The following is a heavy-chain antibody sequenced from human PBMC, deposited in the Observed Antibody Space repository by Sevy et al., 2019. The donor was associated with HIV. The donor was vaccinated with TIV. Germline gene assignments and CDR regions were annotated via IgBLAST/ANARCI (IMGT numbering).Heavy chain of an antibody. CDR1: GDSVSSNSAA. J-gene: IGHJ4*02. CDR2: TYYRSKWYN. V-gene: IGHV6-1*01. CDR3: ARDLSFRFVH. Sequence: KQSQTLSLTCVISGDSVSSNSAAWNWIRQSPSRGLEWLGRTYYRSKWYNDNPGFVKSRITINPDTPKNQFFLQLNSVTPEDTAVYYCARDLSFRFVHWGQGSLVTVSS.